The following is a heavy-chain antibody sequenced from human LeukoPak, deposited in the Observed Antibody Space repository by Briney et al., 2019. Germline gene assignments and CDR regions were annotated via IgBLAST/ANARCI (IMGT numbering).Heavy chain of an antibody. Sequence: SETLSLTCTVSGGSISSYYWSWIRQPAGKGLEWIGRIYTSGGTNYNPSLKSRVTMSVDTSKNQFSLKLSSVTAADTAVYYCARVGCSSTSCPYYYYYMDVWGKGTTVTVSS. J-gene: IGHJ6*03. D-gene: IGHD2-2*01. CDR2: IYTSGGT. CDR3: ARVGCSSTSCPYYYYYMDV. CDR1: GGSISSYY. V-gene: IGHV4-4*07.